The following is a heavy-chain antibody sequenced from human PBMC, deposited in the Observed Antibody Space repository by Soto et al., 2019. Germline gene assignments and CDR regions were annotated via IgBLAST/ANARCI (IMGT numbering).Heavy chain of an antibody. V-gene: IGHV4-59*01. CDR3: ARVEMATASDWFDP. CDR2: IYYSGST. J-gene: IGHJ5*02. CDR1: GVSISSYY. D-gene: IGHD5-12*01. Sequence: ETLCLTCPVHGVSISSYYWSWIRQPPGKGLGWIGYIYYSGSTNYNPTIKSRVTISVDTSKDQFSLKLSSVTAADTDVYYCARVEMATASDWFDPWGQGTLVTVYS.